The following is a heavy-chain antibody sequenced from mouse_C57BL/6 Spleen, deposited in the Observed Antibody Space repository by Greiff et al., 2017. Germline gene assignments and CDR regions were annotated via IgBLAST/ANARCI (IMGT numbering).Heavy chain of an antibody. CDR1: GYAFSSSW. V-gene: IGHV1-82*01. Sequence: VVEPGASVKISCKASGYAFSSSWMNWVKQRPGKGLEWIGRIYPGDGDTNYNGKFKGKATLTADKSSSTAYMQLSSLTSEDSAVYFCAREGDSSGGAMDYWGQGTSVTVSS. J-gene: IGHJ4*01. CDR2: IYPGDGDT. D-gene: IGHD3-2*02. CDR3: AREGDSSGGAMDY.